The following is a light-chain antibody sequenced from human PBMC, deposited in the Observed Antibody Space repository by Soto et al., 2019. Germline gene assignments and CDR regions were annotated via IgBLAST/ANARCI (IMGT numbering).Light chain of an antibody. CDR1: QDIHNY. J-gene: IGKJ1*01. V-gene: IGKV1-8*01. CDR3: QPYYNYPWT. Sequence: AVLLTQSPSSFSASTGDRATITCRASQDIHNYLAWYQQVPGKAPKLLLYAASILQTGVPSRFSGSGSGTDFTLTVDGLQSEDLATYFCQPYYNYPWTFGQGTTVE. CDR2: AAS.